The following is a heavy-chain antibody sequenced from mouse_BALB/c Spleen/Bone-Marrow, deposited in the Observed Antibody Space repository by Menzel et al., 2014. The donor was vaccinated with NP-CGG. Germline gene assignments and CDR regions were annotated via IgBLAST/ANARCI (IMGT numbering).Heavy chain of an antibody. D-gene: IGHD2-4*01. J-gene: IGHJ3*01. Sequence: EVMLVESGGGLMQPGGSLKLSCAASGFYFSAYWMSWVRQAPGKGLEWIGEINPDSRTINHTPSLKDKFIISRDNAKNTLYLQMSKVRSEDTALYYCARLYDYGWFAYWGQGTLVTVSA. CDR1: GFYFSAYW. CDR2: INPDSRTI. V-gene: IGHV4-1*02. CDR3: ARLYDYGWFAY.